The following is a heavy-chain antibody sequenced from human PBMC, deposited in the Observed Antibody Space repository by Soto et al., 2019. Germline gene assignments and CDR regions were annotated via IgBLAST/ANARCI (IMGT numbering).Heavy chain of an antibody. CDR1: GGTFSSYA. J-gene: IGHJ3*02. CDR2: IIAIFGTA. D-gene: IGHD6-19*01. V-gene: IGHV1-69*13. CDR3: ATQTGSSSGWYETFDI. Sequence: SVKVSCKASGGTFSSYAISWVRQAPGQGLEWMGGIIAIFGTANYAQKFQGRVTITADESTSTAYMELSSLRSEDTYVYYCATQTGSSSGWYETFDIWGQGTMVTVSS.